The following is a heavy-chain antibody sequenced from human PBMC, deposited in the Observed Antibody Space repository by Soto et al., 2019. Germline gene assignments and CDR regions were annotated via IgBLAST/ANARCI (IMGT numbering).Heavy chain of an antibody. CDR3: AKTIAAAGVFDY. CDR2: IYYSGST. V-gene: IGHV4-31*03. Sequence: SLSLTCTVSGGSISSGGYYWSWIRQHPGKGLEWIGYIYYSGSTYYNPSLKSRVTISVDTSKNQFSLKLSSVTAADTAVYYCAKTIAAAGVFDYCGQGTLFTVSP. J-gene: IGHJ4*02. D-gene: IGHD6-13*01. CDR1: GGSISSGGYY.